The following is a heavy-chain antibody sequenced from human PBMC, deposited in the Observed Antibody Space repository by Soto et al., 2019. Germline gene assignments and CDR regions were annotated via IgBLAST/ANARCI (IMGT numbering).Heavy chain of an antibody. CDR3: AKVRYSSPMGYYYGMDV. CDR2: IIPIFGTA. J-gene: IGHJ6*02. V-gene: IGHV1-69*13. CDR1: RVAFSKFI. Sequence: SVKVSCKASRVAFSKFIVTWVRQAPGLGLEWVGGIIPIFGTANYAQKFQGRVTITADESTSTSYMEVNNLRSEDTAVYYCAKVRYSSPMGYYYGMDVWGQGTTVTVSS. D-gene: IGHD6-19*01.